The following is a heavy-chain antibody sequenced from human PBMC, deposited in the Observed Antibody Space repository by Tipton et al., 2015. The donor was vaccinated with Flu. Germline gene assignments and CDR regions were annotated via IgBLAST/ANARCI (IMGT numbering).Heavy chain of an antibody. D-gene: IGHD1-14*01. CDR1: GGSISSYY. V-gene: IGHV4-59*01. J-gene: IGHJ4*02. CDR2: IYYSGST. Sequence: TLSLTCTVSGGSISSYYWSWIRQPPGKGLEWIGYIYYSGSTNYNPSLKSRVTISVDTSKNQFSLKLSSVTAADTAVYYCARGKHDHGLDYWGQGTLVTVSS. CDR3: ARGKHDHGLDY.